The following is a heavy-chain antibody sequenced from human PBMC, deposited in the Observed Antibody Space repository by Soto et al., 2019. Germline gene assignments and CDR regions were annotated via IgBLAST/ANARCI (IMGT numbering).Heavy chain of an antibody. CDR3: AREERGARYYDILTGYINDY. V-gene: IGHV1-3*01. Sequence: QVQLVQSGAEVKKPGASVKVSCKASGYTFTSYAMHWVRQAPGQRLEWMGWINAGNGNTKYSQKFQGRVTITRDTSASTAYMELSSLRSEDTAVYYCAREERGARYYDILTGYINDYWGQGTLVTVSS. D-gene: IGHD3-9*01. J-gene: IGHJ4*02. CDR2: INAGNGNT. CDR1: GYTFTSYA.